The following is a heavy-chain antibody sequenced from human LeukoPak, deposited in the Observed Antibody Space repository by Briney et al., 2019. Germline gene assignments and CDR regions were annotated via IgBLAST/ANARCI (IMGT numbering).Heavy chain of an antibody. V-gene: IGHV3-30-3*01. D-gene: IGHD5-18*01. CDR3: TRAEYCNGGWRFLIDS. CDR1: GFSFSTYS. J-gene: IGHJ4*02. Sequence: GGSLRLSCAASGFSFSTYSMHWVRQAPGKGPEWVAIISNDATKTYYADSVKGRFTVSRDNSKNTLYLQMNSLRPEDTAVYYCTRAEYCNGGWRFLIDSWGQGTLLTVSA. CDR2: ISNDATKT.